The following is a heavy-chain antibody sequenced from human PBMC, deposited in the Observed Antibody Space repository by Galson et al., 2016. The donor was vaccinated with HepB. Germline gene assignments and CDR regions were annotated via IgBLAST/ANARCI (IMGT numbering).Heavy chain of an antibody. CDR2: IYWDNDK. Sequence: PALVKPTQTLTLTCTFSGFSLSTDEVAVGWLRQPPGKALEWLTLIYWDNDKRYSPSLSSRLTITKDTSRNQVVLRMTNVEPADTATYYCARQLAPFTSAWFDYWGQGTLVTVPS. V-gene: IGHV2-5*02. J-gene: IGHJ5*01. CDR3: ARQLAPFTSAWFDY. CDR1: GFSLSTDEVA. D-gene: IGHD2-2*01.